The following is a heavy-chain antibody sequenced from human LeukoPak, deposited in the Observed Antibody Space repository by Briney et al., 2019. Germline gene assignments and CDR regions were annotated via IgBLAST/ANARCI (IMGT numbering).Heavy chain of an antibody. CDR1: GYTFTSYD. CDR3: ARGTFDYDFWSGYPRREGYYMDV. J-gene: IGHJ6*03. CDR2: MNPNSGNT. V-gene: IGHV1-8*03. D-gene: IGHD3-3*01. Sequence: ASVKVSCKASGYTFTSYDINWVRQATGQGLEWMGWMNPNSGNTGYAQKFQGRVTITRNTSISTAYMELSSLRSDDTAVYYCARGTFDYDFWSGYPRREGYYMDVWGKGTTVTVSS.